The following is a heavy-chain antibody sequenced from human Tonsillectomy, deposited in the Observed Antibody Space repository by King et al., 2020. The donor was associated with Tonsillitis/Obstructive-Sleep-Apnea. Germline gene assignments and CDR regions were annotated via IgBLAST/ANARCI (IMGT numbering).Heavy chain of an antibody. Sequence: VQLVESGAEVKKPGSSVKVSCTASGGTFNTFAICWVRQAPGLGLEWMGGIIPIFGTANYAQKFQDRVTITADESTSTAYMALSSLRSEDTAVYYCARSYYDGTGYYYGYFDLWGRGTLVTVSS. CDR3: ARSYYDGTGYYYGYFDL. D-gene: IGHD3-22*01. CDR1: GGTFNTFA. V-gene: IGHV1-69*01. J-gene: IGHJ2*01. CDR2: IIPIFGTA.